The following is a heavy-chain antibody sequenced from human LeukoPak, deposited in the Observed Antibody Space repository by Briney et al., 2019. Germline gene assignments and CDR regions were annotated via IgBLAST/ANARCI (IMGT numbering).Heavy chain of an antibody. J-gene: IGHJ5*02. D-gene: IGHD6-13*01. CDR1: GVSISSSSYY. CDR3: AGHGIIAAAGLNWFDP. Sequence: PSETLSLTCTVSGVSISSSSYYWGWIRQPPGKGLEWIGNIYYSGSTYYNPSLKSRVTISVDTSKNQFSLKLSSVTAADTAVYYCAGHGIIAAAGLNWFDPWGQGTLVTVSS. CDR2: IYYSGST. V-gene: IGHV4-39*01.